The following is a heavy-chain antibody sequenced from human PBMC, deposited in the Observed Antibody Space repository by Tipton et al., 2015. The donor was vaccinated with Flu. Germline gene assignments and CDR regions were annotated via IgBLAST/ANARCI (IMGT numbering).Heavy chain of an antibody. Sequence: SLRLSCAASGFTFSDYYMSWIRQAPGKGLEWVSYISSSGSTIYYADSVKGRFTISRDNAKKSLYLQMNSLRAEDTAVYYCASKGRVDLRRGLGIWGQGTMVTVSS. V-gene: IGHV3-11*01. CDR2: ISSSGSTI. J-gene: IGHJ3*02. D-gene: IGHD4-17*01. CDR1: GFTFSDYY. CDR3: ASKGRVDLRRGLGI.